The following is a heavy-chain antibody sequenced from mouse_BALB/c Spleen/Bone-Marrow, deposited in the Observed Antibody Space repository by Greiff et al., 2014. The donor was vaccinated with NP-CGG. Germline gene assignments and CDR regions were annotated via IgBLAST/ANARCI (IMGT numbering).Heavy chain of an antibody. CDR1: GFSLSSYG. J-gene: IGHJ3*01. CDR2: IWSGGST. D-gene: IGHD2-3*01. V-gene: IGHV2-2*02. Sequence: VHLVESGPGLVQPSQSLSITCTVSGFSLSSYGVHWIRQSPGKGLEWLGVIWSGGSTDHNAAFISRLSISKDNSKSQVFFKMNSLQANDTAIYYCARSYDGYYLLAYWGQGTLVTVSA. CDR3: ARSYDGYYLLAY.